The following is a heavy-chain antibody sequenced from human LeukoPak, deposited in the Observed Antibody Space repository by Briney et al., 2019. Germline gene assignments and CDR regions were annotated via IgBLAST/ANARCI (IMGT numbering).Heavy chain of an antibody. Sequence: GGSLRLSCVGSGFSFSDTWMSWVRQSPGKGLEWVGRIKSKTDGGTTDYAAPVKGRFTISRDDSKTTVYLQMDGLKDDDSGIYYCTAGLPFDYWGQGTLVTVSS. CDR2: IKSKTDGGTT. J-gene: IGHJ4*02. CDR1: GFSFSDTW. V-gene: IGHV3-15*01. CDR3: TAGLPFDY.